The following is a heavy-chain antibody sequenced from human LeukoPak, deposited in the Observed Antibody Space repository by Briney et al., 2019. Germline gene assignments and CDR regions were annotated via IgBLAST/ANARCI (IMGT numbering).Heavy chain of an antibody. Sequence: SETLSLTCTVSGGSMSNYYWSWIRQPPGKGLEWIGYIDCRGSTTYNTSLRSRVTISVDTSNNQFSLKLNSVTAADTAVYFCSRFRHVLDYFDSTGYYYKGGFDYWGQGTLVTVSS. CDR3: SRFRHVLDYFDSTGYYYKGGFDY. V-gene: IGHV4-59*01. D-gene: IGHD3-22*01. CDR2: IDCRGST. CDR1: GGSMSNYY. J-gene: IGHJ4*02.